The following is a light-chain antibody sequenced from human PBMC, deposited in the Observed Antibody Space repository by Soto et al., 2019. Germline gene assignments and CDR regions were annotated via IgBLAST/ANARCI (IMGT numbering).Light chain of an antibody. V-gene: IGKV1-39*01. CDR2: AAS. CDR1: QSISDY. CDR3: QQSYSMPPYT. Sequence: IQMTQSPSSLSASVGDRVTITCRASQSISDYLNWYQQRPGQAPRLLIYAASNLQTGVPSRFSGSGSGTDFTLTISSLQPVDFATYYCQQSYSMPPYTFGQGTKLDIK. J-gene: IGKJ2*01.